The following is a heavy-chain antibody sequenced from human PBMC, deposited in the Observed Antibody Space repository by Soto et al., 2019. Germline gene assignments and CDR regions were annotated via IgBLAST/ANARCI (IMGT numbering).Heavy chain of an antibody. J-gene: IGHJ4*02. CDR2: INPNGGST. D-gene: IGHD3-9*01. CDR1: GYTFSSYY. Sequence: QVQLVQSGAEVKKPGASVKVSCKASGYTFSSYYIHWVRQAPGQGLEWIGIINPNGGSTNYAQNCNGRLTVTRDTSTATVYMDLSALTSDDTAIDYCARGLGLGDCWGQGTLVTVSS. CDR3: ARGLGLGDC. V-gene: IGHV1-46*01.